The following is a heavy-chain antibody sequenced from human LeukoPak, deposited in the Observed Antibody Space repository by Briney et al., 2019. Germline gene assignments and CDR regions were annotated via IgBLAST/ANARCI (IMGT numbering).Heavy chain of an antibody. CDR2: ISHTGKF. Sequence: SQTLSLTCTVSGDSIDSLAYYWSWVRQYPGKALGWIGYISHTGKFFYKLSLKGRVTTSIDTSKNQFSLNLRSVTAADTAVFFCARSRVSGYDYFFDNWGQGTLVTVSS. CDR3: ARSRVSGYDYFFDN. V-gene: IGHV4-31*03. J-gene: IGHJ4*02. D-gene: IGHD5-12*01. CDR1: GDSIDSLAYY.